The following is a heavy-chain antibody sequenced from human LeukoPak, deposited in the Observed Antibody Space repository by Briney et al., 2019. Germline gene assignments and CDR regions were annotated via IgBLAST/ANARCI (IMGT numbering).Heavy chain of an antibody. V-gene: IGHV4-30-4*01. D-gene: IGHD1-26*01. CDR3: ARAREGGFDY. Sequence: SETLSLTCTVSGGAISSGDYYWSWIRQPPGKSLEWIGYIYYSGSTYYNPSLKSRVTISVDTSKNQFSLKLSSVTAADTAVYYCARAREGGFDYWGQGTLVTVSS. J-gene: IGHJ4*02. CDR1: GGAISSGDYY. CDR2: IYYSGST.